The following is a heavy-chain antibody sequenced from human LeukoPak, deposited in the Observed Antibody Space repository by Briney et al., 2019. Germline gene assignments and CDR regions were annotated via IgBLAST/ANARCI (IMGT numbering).Heavy chain of an antibody. J-gene: IGHJ4*02. Sequence: SETLSLTCTVSGGSISNYYWSWIRQPAGKGLEWIGRKYARGSSNYNPPVQSRVTMSVDTSKNQFSLKLSSVTAADTAVYYCARNPLRTRRRKDIVATIGFDYWGQGTLVTVSS. D-gene: IGHD5-12*01. CDR2: KYARGSS. V-gene: IGHV4-4*07. CDR1: GGSISNYY. CDR3: ARNPLRTRRRKDIVATIGFDY.